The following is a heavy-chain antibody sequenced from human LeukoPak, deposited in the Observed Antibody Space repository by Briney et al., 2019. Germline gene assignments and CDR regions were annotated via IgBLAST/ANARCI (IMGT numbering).Heavy chain of an antibody. CDR3: ARDLRSGYGSGSEYYYYYYMDV. J-gene: IGHJ6*03. CDR2: IYYSGST. D-gene: IGHD3-10*01. V-gene: IGHV4-59*12. CDR1: GGSISSYY. Sequence: NPSETLSLTCTVSGGSISSYYWSWIRQPPGKGLEWIGYIYYSGSTNYNPSLKSRVTISVDTSKNQFSLKLSSVTAADTAVYYCARDLRSGYGSGSEYYYYYYMDVWGKGTTVTVSS.